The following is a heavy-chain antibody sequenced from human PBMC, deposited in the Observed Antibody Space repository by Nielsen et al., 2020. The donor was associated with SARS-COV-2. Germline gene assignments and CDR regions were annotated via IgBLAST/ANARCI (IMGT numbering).Heavy chain of an antibody. V-gene: IGHV3-21*01. D-gene: IGHD6-13*01. Sequence: GGSLRLSCAASGFTFSSYSMNCVRQAPGKGLEWVSSISSSSSYIYYADSVKGRFTISRDNAKNTLYLQMNSLRAEDTAVYYCARGYSSSWFPEYGMEVWGQGTTVTVSS. CDR1: GFTFSSYS. CDR2: ISSSSSYI. J-gene: IGHJ6*02. CDR3: ARGYSSSWFPEYGMEV.